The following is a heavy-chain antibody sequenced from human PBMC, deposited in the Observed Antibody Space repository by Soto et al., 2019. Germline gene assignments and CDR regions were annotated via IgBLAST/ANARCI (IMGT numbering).Heavy chain of an antibody. Sequence: ASVKVSCKASGYTFTSYDINWVRQATGQGLEWMGWMNPNSGNTGYAQKFQGRVTMTRNTSISTAYMELSSLRSEDTAVYYCARARRAITLFGAPPDAFDIWGQGTMVTVSS. CDR3: ARARRAITLFGAPPDAFDI. V-gene: IGHV1-8*01. J-gene: IGHJ3*02. CDR1: GYTFTSYD. D-gene: IGHD3-3*01. CDR2: MNPNSGNT.